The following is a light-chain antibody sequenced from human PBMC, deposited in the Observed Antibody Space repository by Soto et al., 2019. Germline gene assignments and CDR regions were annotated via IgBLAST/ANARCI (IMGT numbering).Light chain of an antibody. Sequence: QPVLTQPPSMSGAPGQRVTISCTGSSSNIGSTYDVQWYQQLPGTAPKLLIYGNSNRPSGVPDRFSASKSGTSASLAITGLQADDEADYYCQSYDDSLSAHYVFGTGTQLTVL. CDR1: SSNIGSTYD. J-gene: IGLJ1*01. V-gene: IGLV1-40*01. CDR2: GNS. CDR3: QSYDDSLSAHYV.